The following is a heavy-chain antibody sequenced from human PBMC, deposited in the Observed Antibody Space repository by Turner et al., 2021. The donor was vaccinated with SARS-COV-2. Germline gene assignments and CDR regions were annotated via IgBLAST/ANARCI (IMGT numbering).Heavy chain of an antibody. D-gene: IGHD1-26*01. CDR3: AGEVVVLTTTHYGMDV. CDR1: GGSISRSSYY. Sequence: QLQLQESGPGVVKPSETLSITCTVSGGSISRSSYYWGWIRQPPGKGMEWIGSIYYSGSNYYNPYLKSRVSIFVDTSKIQFALKLSSVTAADTAVYYCAGEVVVLTTTHYGMDVWGQGTTVTVSS. CDR2: IYYSGSN. J-gene: IGHJ6*02. V-gene: IGHV4-39*01.